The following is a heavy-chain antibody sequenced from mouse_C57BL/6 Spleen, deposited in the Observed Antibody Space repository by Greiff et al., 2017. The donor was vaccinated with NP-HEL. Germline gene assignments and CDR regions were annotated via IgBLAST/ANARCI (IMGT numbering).Heavy chain of an antibody. J-gene: IGHJ4*01. CDR1: GYTFTSYW. V-gene: IGHV1-64*01. Sequence: QVHVKQPGAELVKPGASVKLSCKASGYTFTSYWMHWVKQRPGQGLEWIGMIHPNSGSTNYNEKFKSKATLTVDKSSSTAYMQLSSLTSEDSAVYYCARENYYGSSYYAMDYWGQGTSVTVSS. CDR3: ARENYYGSSYYAMDY. D-gene: IGHD1-1*01. CDR2: IHPNSGST.